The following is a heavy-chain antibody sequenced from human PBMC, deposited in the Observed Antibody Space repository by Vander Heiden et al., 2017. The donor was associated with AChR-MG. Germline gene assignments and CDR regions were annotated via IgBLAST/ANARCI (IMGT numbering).Heavy chain of an antibody. D-gene: IGHD6-19*01. V-gene: IGHV3-23*01. Sequence: DVQLLESGGGLAQPGGSLRLSCAASGFTFNNYGMTWVRQAPGKGLEWVSAISDSGGSTYYTDSVKGRFTISRDNSKNTLYLQMNSLRAEDTAIYYCAKCGYSSGWWAFDVWGQGTMVTVSS. CDR2: ISDSGGST. J-gene: IGHJ3*01. CDR3: AKCGYSSGWWAFDV. CDR1: GFTFNNYG.